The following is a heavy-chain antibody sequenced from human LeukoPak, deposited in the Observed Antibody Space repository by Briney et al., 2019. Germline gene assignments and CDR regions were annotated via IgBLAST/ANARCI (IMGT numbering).Heavy chain of an antibody. D-gene: IGHD3-9*01. V-gene: IGHV3-48*02. J-gene: IGHJ4*02. CDR3: ARDYDWAFDF. CDR2: INHNGEAI. Sequence: QSGGSLRLSCAASGFPFSSHVLSWVRQAPGKGLEWIAYINHNGEAIYYPDFVKGRFIISRDNAKNSLFLQMNALRDEDTAVYYCARDYDWAFDFWGQGTRVTVSS. CDR1: GFPFSSHV.